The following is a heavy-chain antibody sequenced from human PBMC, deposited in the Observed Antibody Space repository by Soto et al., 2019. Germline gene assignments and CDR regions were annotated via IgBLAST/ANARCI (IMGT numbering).Heavy chain of an antibody. CDR2: ISYDGSNK. Sequence: QVQLVESGGGVVQPGRSLRLSCAASGFTFSSYGMHWVRQAPDKGLEWVAVISYDGSNKYYADSVKGRFTISRDNSKNTLYLQMNSLRAEDTAVYYCAKGGIYDYIWGSYRYPVDYWGQGTLVTVSS. CDR1: GFTFSSYG. V-gene: IGHV3-30*18. CDR3: AKGGIYDYIWGSYRYPVDY. D-gene: IGHD3-16*02. J-gene: IGHJ4*02.